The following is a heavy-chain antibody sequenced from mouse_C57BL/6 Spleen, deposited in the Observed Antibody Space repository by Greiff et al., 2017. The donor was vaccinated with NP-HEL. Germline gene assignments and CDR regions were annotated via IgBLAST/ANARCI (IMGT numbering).Heavy chain of an antibody. J-gene: IGHJ3*01. D-gene: IGHD3-2*02. CDR1: GFSLSTFGMG. CDR3: ARRENPRHLRLAWFAY. V-gene: IGHV8-8*01. Sequence: QVTLKVSGPGILQPSQTLSLTCSFSGFSLSTFGMGVGWIRQPSGKGLEWLAHIWWDDDKYYNPALKSRLTISKDTSKNQVFLKIANVDTADTATYYCARRENPRHLRLAWFAYWGQGTLVTVSA. CDR2: IWWDDDK.